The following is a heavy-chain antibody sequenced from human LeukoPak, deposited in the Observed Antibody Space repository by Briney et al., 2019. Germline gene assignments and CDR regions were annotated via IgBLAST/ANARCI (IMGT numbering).Heavy chain of an antibody. V-gene: IGHV1-69*05. Sequence: SVKVSCKASGGTFSSYAISWVRQAPGQGLEWMGGIIPIFGTANYAQKFQGRVTITTDESTSTAYMELSSLRSEDTAVYYCAGGGSAGARLAYYYMDVWGKGTTVTVSS. D-gene: IGHD3-16*01. CDR1: GGTFSSYA. CDR3: AGGGSAGARLAYYYMDV. J-gene: IGHJ6*03. CDR2: IIPIFGTA.